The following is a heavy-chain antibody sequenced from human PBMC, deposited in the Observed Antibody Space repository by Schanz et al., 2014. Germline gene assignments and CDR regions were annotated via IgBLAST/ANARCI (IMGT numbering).Heavy chain of an antibody. Sequence: VQLVQSGAEVKRPGASVRVSCKASGDTFRSYTINWVRQAPGQGLEWMGRIIPILGIANYAQKFQGRVTITADRSTFTAYMDVSSLRSEDTAVYYCASSGAGYSSSWDFDYWGQGTLVTVSS. V-gene: IGHV1-69*09. CDR3: ASSGAGYSSSWDFDY. J-gene: IGHJ4*02. CDR2: IIPILGIA. CDR1: GDTFRSYT. D-gene: IGHD6-13*01.